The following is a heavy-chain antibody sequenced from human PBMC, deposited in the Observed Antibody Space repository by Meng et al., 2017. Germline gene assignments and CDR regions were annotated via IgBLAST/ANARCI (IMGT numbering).Heavy chain of an antibody. D-gene: IGHD3-22*01. CDR1: GYTFSTYW. CDR2: IFPSDSDT. J-gene: IGHJ2*01. CDR3: ARRKSPIYYDSSGYYHNWYFDL. Sequence: GESLKISCQGSGYTFSTYWIGWVRQMRGKGLEWMGIIFPSDSDTRYSPSFQGQVTISADKSISTAYLQWSTLKASDTAVYYCARRKSPIYYDSSGYYHNWYFDLWGRGTLVTVSS. V-gene: IGHV5-51*01.